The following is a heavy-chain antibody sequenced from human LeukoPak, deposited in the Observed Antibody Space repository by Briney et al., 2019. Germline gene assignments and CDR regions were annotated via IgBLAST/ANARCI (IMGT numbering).Heavy chain of an antibody. CDR2: IYYSGST. CDR3: ARGPVAGSKIEY. D-gene: IGHD6-19*01. Sequence: SETLSLTCTVSGGSISSYYWSWIRQPPGKGLEWIGYIYYSGSTNYNPSLKSRVTISVDTSKNQFSLKLSSVTAADTAVYYCARGPVAGSKIEYWGQGTLVTVSS. V-gene: IGHV4-59*01. CDR1: GGSISSYY. J-gene: IGHJ4*02.